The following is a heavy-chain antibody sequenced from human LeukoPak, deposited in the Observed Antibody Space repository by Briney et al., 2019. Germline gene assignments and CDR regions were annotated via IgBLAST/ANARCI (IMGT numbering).Heavy chain of an antibody. CDR1: GYSFTSYW. CDR2: IYPGDSDT. CDR3: ARAPRLNYYDSSGSLYYFDY. Sequence: ESLKISCKGSGYSFTSYWIGWVRQMPGKGLEWVGIIYPGDSDTRYSPSFQGQVTISADKSISTAYLQWSSLKASDTAMYYCARAPRLNYYDSSGSLYYFDYWGQGTLVTVSS. V-gene: IGHV5-51*01. J-gene: IGHJ4*02. D-gene: IGHD3-22*01.